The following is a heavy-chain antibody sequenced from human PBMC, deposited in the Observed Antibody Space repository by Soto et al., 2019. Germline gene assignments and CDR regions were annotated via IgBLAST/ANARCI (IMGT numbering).Heavy chain of an antibody. CDR1: GDSFSAYY. J-gene: IGHJ6*03. CDR2: INPNGGAT. CDR3: ARESGGATATLDYYYFYMDV. V-gene: IGHV1-2*02. Sequence: QVRLVQSGAEVKKPGASVKVSCKTSGDSFSAYYLHWVRQAPGQGFEWLGWINPNGGATKYAQKFRGRVAMTRDTSIRTAYLELTSLRSDDTAIYYCARESGGATATLDYYYFYMDVWGKGTTVTVSS. D-gene: IGHD5-12*01.